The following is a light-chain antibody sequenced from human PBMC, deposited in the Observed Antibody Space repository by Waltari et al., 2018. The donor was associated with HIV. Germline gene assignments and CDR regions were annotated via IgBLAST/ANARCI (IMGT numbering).Light chain of an antibody. CDR3: AAWHDSLNGSWV. CDR1: SSNIGSNT. Sequence: QSVLTQPPSASGTPGPRVTISCSGSSSNIGSNTVNWYQQLPGTAPKLLIYSNHQRPSGVPDRFSGSESGTSASLAISGLQSEDEADYYCAAWHDSLNGSWVFGGGTKLTVL. CDR2: SNH. J-gene: IGLJ3*02. V-gene: IGLV1-44*01.